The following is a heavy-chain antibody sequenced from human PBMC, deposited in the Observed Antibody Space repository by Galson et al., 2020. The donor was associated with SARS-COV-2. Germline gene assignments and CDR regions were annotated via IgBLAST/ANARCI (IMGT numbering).Heavy chain of an antibody. V-gene: IGHV3-30*18. Sequence: GESLKISCAASGFTFSSYGMHWVRQAPGKGLEWVAVISYDGSNKYYADSVKGRFTISRDNSKNTLYLQMNSLRAEDTAVYYCAKAQEQPRAGYYYYYMDVWGKGTTVTVSS. J-gene: IGHJ6*03. CDR1: GFTFSSYG. CDR3: AKAQEQPRAGYYYYYMDV. D-gene: IGHD6-13*01. CDR2: ISYDGSNK.